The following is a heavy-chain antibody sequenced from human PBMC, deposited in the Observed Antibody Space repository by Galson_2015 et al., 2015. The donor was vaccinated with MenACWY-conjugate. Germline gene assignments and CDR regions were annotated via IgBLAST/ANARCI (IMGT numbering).Heavy chain of an antibody. V-gene: IGHV5-51*01. J-gene: IGHJ6*02. CDR1: GYSFTTYW. CDR3: ARHPPGGRGMDV. CDR2: ISPGDSNT. D-gene: IGHD1-26*01. Sequence: QSGAEVKKPGESLKISCTTTGYSFTTYWIAWVRQMPGKGLEWMGLISPGDSNTRYSPSFQGQVTISADKSINTAYLQWSSLRASDTAMYYCARHPPGGRGMDVWGQGTTVTVSS.